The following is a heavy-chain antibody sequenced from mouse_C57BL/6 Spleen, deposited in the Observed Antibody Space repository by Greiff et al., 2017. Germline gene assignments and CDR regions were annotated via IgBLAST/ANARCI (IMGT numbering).Heavy chain of an antibody. V-gene: IGHV5-17*01. CDR2: ISSGSSTI. CDR1: GFTFSDYG. Sequence: EVKLVESGGGLVKPGGSLKLSCAASGFTFSDYGMHWVRQAPEKGLEWVAYISSGSSTIYYADTVKGRFTISRDNAKNTLFLQMTSLRSEDTAMYYCARSLGSSYYFDYWGQGTTLTVSS. CDR3: ARSLGSSYYFDY. J-gene: IGHJ2*01.